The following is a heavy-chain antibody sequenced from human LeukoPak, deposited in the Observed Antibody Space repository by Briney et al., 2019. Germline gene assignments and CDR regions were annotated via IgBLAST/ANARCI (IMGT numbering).Heavy chain of an antibody. D-gene: IGHD2-15*01. V-gene: IGHV4-31*03. J-gene: IGHJ6*02. Sequence: SETLSLTCTVSGGSISSGGYYWSWIRQHPGKGLEWIGYIYYSGSTYYNPSLESRVTISIDTSKSQFSLKLSSVIAADTAVYYCARGGYYYYYGMDVWGQGTTVTVSS. CDR1: GGSISSGGYY. CDR2: IYYSGST. CDR3: ARGGYYYYYGMDV.